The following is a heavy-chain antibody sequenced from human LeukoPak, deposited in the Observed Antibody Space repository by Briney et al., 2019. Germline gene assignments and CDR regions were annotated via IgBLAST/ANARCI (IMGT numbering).Heavy chain of an antibody. V-gene: IGHV4-34*01. Sequence: SETLSLTCAVYGGSFSGYYWSWIRQPPGKGLEWIGEINHSGSTNYNPSLKSRVTISVDTSKNQFSLKLSSVTAADTAVYYCARVPYDFWSGYPRYYYYMDVWGKGTTVTVSS. CDR1: GGSFSGYY. J-gene: IGHJ6*03. D-gene: IGHD3-3*01. CDR2: INHSGST. CDR3: ARVPYDFWSGYPRYYYYMDV.